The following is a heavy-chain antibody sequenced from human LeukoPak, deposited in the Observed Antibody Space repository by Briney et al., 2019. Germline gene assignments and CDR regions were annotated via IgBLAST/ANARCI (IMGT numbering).Heavy chain of an antibody. CDR1: GGSISSSNYY. D-gene: IGHD3-16*02. J-gene: IGHJ4*02. V-gene: IGHV4-39*01. Sequence: QPSETLSLTCTVSGGSISSSNYYWGWIRQPPGKGLEWIGSMYYSGNTDYNPSLKSRVTISVDTSKNQFSLKVNPVTAADTAVYYCARTLGWASSRYPFDGWGQGTLVTVSS. CDR3: ARTLGWASSRYPFDG. CDR2: MYYSGNT.